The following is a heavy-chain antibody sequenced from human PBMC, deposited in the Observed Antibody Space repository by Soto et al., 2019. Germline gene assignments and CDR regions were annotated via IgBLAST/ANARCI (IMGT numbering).Heavy chain of an antibody. Sequence: GGSLRLSCATSGFTLSDHYMDWVRQTPGKGLEWVGRSRNKGHRYSTEYAASVKGRFTISRDESKNSLYLQMNSLRAEDTALYYCAKGRSYYYYYGVDVWGQGTTVTVSS. CDR2: SRNKGHRYST. CDR3: AKGRSYYYYYGVDV. J-gene: IGHJ6*02. CDR1: GFTLSDHY. V-gene: IGHV3-72*01.